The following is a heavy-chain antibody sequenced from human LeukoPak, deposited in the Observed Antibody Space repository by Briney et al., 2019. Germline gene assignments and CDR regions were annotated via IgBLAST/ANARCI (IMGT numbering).Heavy chain of an antibody. D-gene: IGHD6-13*01. CDR1: GFTFSSYA. V-gene: IGHV3-30-3*01. J-gene: IGHJ1*01. CDR3: ARDLSSSRYYFQH. CDR2: ISYDGSNK. Sequence: GGSLRLSCAASGFTFSSYAMHWVRQAPGKGLEWVAVISYDGSNKYYADSVKGRFTISRDNSKNTLYLQMNSLRAEDTAVYYCARDLSSSRYYFQHWGQGTLVTVSS.